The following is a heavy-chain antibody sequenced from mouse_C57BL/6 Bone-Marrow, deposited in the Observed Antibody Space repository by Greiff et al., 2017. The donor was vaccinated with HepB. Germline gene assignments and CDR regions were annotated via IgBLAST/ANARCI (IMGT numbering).Heavy chain of an antibody. V-gene: IGHV5-4*01. CDR2: ISDGGSYT. Sequence: EVQRVESGGGLVKPGGSLKLSCAASGFTFSSYAMSWVRQTPEKRLEWVATISDGGSYTYYPDNVKGRFTISRDNAKNNLYLQMSHLKSEDTAMYYCARDQRGYDGFAYWGQGTLVTVSA. J-gene: IGHJ3*01. CDR3: ARDQRGYDGFAY. CDR1: GFTFSSYA. D-gene: IGHD2-2*01.